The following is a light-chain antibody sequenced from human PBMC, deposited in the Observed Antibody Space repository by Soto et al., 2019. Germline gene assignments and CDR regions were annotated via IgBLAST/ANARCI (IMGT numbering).Light chain of an antibody. V-gene: IGKV3-11*01. Sequence: EIVLTQSPATPSLSPGERATLSCRASQSLDSYLAWFQQKPGQAPRLLIYDASNKATCIPARFRGSGSGTDFTLTISSLDPVEFAVYYCQQRRDWPLTFGGATKVEIK. CDR1: QSLDSY. J-gene: IGKJ4*01. CDR2: DAS. CDR3: QQRRDWPLT.